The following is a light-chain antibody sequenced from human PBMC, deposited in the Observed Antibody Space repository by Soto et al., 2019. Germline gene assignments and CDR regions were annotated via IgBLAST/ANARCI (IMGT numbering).Light chain of an antibody. J-gene: IGKJ1*01. V-gene: IGKV3-20*01. Sequence: EIVLTQSPGTLSLSPGERATLSCRASQSVSSSYLAWYQQKPGQAPRRLIYGASSRATGIPDRFSGSGSGTEFTLTISRLEPEDFAVYYCQQYGSSSLTFGQGTKVEIK. CDR1: QSVSSSY. CDR3: QQYGSSSLT. CDR2: GAS.